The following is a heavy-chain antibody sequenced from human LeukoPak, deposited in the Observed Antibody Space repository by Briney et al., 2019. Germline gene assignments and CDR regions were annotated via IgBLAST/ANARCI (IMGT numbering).Heavy chain of an antibody. CDR1: GGSISSGSYY. D-gene: IGHD2-15*01. J-gene: IGHJ5*02. CDR3: ARDLDYSNWFDP. V-gene: IGHV4-61*02. Sequence: SQTLSLTCTVSGGSISSGSYYWSWIRQPAGKGLEWIGRIYTSGSTNYNPSLKSRVTISVDTSKNQFSLKLSSVTAADTAVYYCARDLDYSNWFDPWGQGTLVTVSS. CDR2: IYTSGST.